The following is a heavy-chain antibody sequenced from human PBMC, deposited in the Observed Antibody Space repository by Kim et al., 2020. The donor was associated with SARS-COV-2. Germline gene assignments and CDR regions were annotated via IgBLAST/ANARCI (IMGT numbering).Heavy chain of an antibody. CDR1: GGSFSDNY. V-gene: IGHV4-34*01. Sequence: SETLSLTCAVYGGSFSDNYYNWIRQPPGKGLEWIGEIHRSGSPKYNPSLKSRVTISLDTSKNQFSLKLTSVTAADTALYYCSRGNLAPRLQYWGQGALV. CDR2: IHRSGSP. J-gene: IGHJ1*01. D-gene: IGHD6-6*01. CDR3: SRGNLAPRLQY.